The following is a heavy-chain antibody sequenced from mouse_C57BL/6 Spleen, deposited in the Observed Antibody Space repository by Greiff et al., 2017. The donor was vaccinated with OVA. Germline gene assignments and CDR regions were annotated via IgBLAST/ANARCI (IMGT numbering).Heavy chain of an antibody. Sequence: VQLQQSGPELVKPGASVKISCKASGYTFTDYYMNWVKQSHGKSLEWIGDINPNNGGTSYNQKFKGKATLTVDKSSSTAYMELRSLTSEDSAVYYCASSPGDGGLDYWGQGTTLTVSS. V-gene: IGHV1-26*01. CDR3: ASSPGDGGLDY. J-gene: IGHJ2*01. CDR2: INPNNGGT. D-gene: IGHD3-3*01. CDR1: GYTFTDYY.